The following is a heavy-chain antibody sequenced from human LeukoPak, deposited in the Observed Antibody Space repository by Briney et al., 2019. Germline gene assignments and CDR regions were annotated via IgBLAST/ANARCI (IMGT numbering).Heavy chain of an antibody. CDR1: GGSFSGYY. Sequence: PSETLSLTCAVYGGSFSGYYWSWIRQPPGKGLEWIGEINHSGSTNYNPSLKSRVTISVDTSKNQFSLKLSSVTAADTAVYYCARGRLIYCSSTSCYRRNWFDPWGQGTLVTVSS. V-gene: IGHV4-34*01. J-gene: IGHJ5*02. CDR3: ARGRLIYCSSTSCYRRNWFDP. CDR2: INHSGST. D-gene: IGHD2-2*01.